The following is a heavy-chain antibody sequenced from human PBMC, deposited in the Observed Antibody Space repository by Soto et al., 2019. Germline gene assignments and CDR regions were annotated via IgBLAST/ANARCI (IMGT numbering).Heavy chain of an antibody. Sequence: PSETLSLTCTVSGGSISDGAYYWSWIRQPPGKGLEWIGHIYDSGNTYNNPSLKSRLTISVDTSKNHFSLNLSSVTAADTAVYYCARDKLLLWFGELLSPTDYYYGMDVWGQGTTVTVSS. D-gene: IGHD3-10*01. J-gene: IGHJ6*02. CDR3: ARDKLLLWFGELLSPTDYYYGMDV. V-gene: IGHV4-30-4*01. CDR2: IYDSGNT. CDR1: GGSISDGAYY.